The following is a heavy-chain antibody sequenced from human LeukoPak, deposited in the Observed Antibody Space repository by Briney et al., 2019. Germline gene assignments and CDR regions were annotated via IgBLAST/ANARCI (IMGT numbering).Heavy chain of an antibody. V-gene: IGHV1-2*02. CDR3: ARESRDGYSDAFDI. D-gene: IGHD5-24*01. CDR2: VNPNSGGT. CDR1: GYTFTGYY. J-gene: IGHJ3*02. Sequence: GASVKVSCKASGYTFTGYYMHWVRQAPGQGLEWMGWVNPNSGGTNYAQKFQGRVTMTRDTSISTAYMELSRLRSDDTAVYYCARESRDGYSDAFDIWGQGTMVTVSS.